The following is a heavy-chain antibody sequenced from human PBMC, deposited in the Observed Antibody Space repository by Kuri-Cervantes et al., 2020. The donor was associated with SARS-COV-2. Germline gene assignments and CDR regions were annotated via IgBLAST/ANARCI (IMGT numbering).Heavy chain of an antibody. Sequence: GGSLRLSCAASGFTFSSYSMNWVRQAPGKGLEWVSSISSSSSYIYYADSVKGRFTISRDNAKNPLYLQMNSLRAEDTAVYYCASDVRYCSGGSCYSEAGNWFDPWGQGTLVTVSS. CDR1: GFTFSSYS. V-gene: IGHV3-21*01. D-gene: IGHD2-15*01. CDR3: ASDVRYCSGGSCYSEAGNWFDP. J-gene: IGHJ5*02. CDR2: ISSSSSYI.